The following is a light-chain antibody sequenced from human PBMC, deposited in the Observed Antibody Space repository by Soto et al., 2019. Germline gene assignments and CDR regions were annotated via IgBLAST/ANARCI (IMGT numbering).Light chain of an antibody. J-gene: IGLJ1*01. CDR3: SSYTSSSTYV. CDR2: DVS. Sequence: QSALTQPASVSGSPGQSIAISCTGTSSDVGGYNCVSWYQQHPGKAPKLMVYDVSNRPSGVSNRFSGSKSGNTASLTISGLQAEYEADYYCSSYTSSSTYVFGTGTKVTVL. V-gene: IGLV2-14*01. CDR1: SSDVGGYNC.